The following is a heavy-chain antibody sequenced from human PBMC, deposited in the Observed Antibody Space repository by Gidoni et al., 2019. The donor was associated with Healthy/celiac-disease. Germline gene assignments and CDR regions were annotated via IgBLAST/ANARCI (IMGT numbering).Heavy chain of an antibody. J-gene: IGHJ5*02. Sequence: QVQLQQWGAGLLKPSETLSLTCAVYGGSFRGYYWSWIRQPPGKGLEWIGEINHSGSTNYNPSLKSRVTISVDTSKNQFSLKLSSVTAADTAVYYCARVTGLGLEREINWFDPWGQGTLVTVSS. V-gene: IGHV4-34*01. CDR3: ARVTGLGLEREINWFDP. CDR2: INHSGST. D-gene: IGHD3-10*01. CDR1: GGSFRGYY.